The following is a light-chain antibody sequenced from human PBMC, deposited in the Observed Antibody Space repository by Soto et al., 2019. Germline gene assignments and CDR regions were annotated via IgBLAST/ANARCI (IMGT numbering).Light chain of an antibody. CDR2: ETS. V-gene: IGKV1-27*01. CDR1: QAISNY. J-gene: IGKJ1*01. CDR3: QKYNSAPWT. Sequence: DIQMTQSPSSLSASVGDRVTITCRASQAISNYLAWYQQKPGKVPKLLIYETSTLQLGVPSRFSGSGSGTDFTLTISSQQPEDVATYYCQKYNSAPWTFGQGTKVEIK.